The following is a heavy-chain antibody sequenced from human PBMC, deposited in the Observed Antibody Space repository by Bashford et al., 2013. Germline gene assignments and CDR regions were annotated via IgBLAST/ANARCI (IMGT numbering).Heavy chain of an antibody. CDR3: ARDDLYCSSTSCYYYYGMDV. J-gene: IGHJ6*02. Sequence: WVRQAPGQGLEWMGGIIPIFGTANYAQKFQGRVTITADESTSTAYMELSSLRSEDTAVYYCARDDLYCSSTSCYYYYGMDVWGQGTTVTVSS. V-gene: IGHV1-69*01. D-gene: IGHD2-2*01. CDR2: IIPIFGTA.